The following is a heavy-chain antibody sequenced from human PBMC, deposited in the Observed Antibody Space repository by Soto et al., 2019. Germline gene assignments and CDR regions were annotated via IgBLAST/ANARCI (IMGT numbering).Heavy chain of an antibody. D-gene: IGHD1-26*01. J-gene: IGHJ4*02. CDR3: ARDTGYSGNPY. CDR1: GFTFGSYA. V-gene: IGHV3-23*01. Sequence: GGSLRLSCAASGFTFGSYAMSWVRQAPGKGLEWVSTIDKTGVSTYYADSVKGRFTISRDNSKQTLYLQMISLRAEDTAVYYCARDTGYSGNPYWGPGTLVTVSS. CDR2: IDKTGVST.